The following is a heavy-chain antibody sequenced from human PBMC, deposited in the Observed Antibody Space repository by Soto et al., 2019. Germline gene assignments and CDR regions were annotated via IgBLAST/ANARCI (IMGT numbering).Heavy chain of an antibody. D-gene: IGHD1-7*01. CDR3: VRRVSGNYDY. V-gene: IGHV3-64*01. J-gene: IGHJ4*02. CDR1: GFTFSSYD. CDR2: ISSNGGTT. Sequence: EVQLAESGGGMVQPGGSLRLSCVASGFTFSSYDMHWVRQAPGKGLEYVSSISSNGGTTYYGNSVQGRFTISRDNSKNTLYLQMGSLRAEVMAVYYCVRRVSGNYDYWGQGTQVTVSS.